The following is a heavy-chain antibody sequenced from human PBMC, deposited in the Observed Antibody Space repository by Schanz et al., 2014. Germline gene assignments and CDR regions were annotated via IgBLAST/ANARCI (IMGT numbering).Heavy chain of an antibody. CDR2: INTGSGDT. CDR1: EYSFTSYS. D-gene: IGHD3-3*01. Sequence: QVHLVQSGAEVKRPGASVKVSCKASEYSFTSYSMHWVRQAPGQRLEWMGWINTGSGDTKYSQNFQGRVTITRDTSASTAYMELSSLRSEDTAVYYCARSAGRDLWSGYYTRFDYWGQGTLVTVSS. CDR3: ARSAGRDLWSGYYTRFDY. V-gene: IGHV1-3*04. J-gene: IGHJ4*02.